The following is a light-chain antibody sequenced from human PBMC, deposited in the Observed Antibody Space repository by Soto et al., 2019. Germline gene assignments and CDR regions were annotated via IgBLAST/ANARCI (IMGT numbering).Light chain of an antibody. CDR2: GAS. CDR1: QFVSTRS. Sequence: EIVLTQSPGTLSLSPGESATLLCRASQFVSTRSLAWYQQKPGQAPRLLIYGASTRATGIPDRFSGSGSGTDFTLTITPLEPEDFAIYYCQQYDNFPQTFGQGTRVDIK. J-gene: IGKJ1*01. CDR3: QQYDNFPQT. V-gene: IGKV3-20*01.